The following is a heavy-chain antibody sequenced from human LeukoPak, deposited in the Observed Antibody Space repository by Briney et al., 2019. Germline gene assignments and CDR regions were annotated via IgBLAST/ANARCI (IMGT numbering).Heavy chain of an antibody. V-gene: IGHV3-21*01. J-gene: IGHJ4*02. Sequence: PGGSLRLFCAASGFTFSSYSMNWVRQAPGKGLEWVSSISSSSSYIYYADSVKGRFTISRDNAKNSLYLQMNSLRAEDTAVYYCARESRSSSSRRETRTFDYWGQGTLVTVSS. CDR2: ISSSSSYI. D-gene: IGHD6-13*01. CDR1: GFTFSSYS. CDR3: ARESRSSSSRRETRTFDY.